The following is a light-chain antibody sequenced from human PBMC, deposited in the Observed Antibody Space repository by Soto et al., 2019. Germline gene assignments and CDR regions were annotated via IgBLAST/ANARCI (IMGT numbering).Light chain of an antibody. CDR3: SSYTRSSTSV. CDR1: SSDIGGYNY. V-gene: IGLV2-14*01. Sequence: QSVLTQPASVSGSPGQSITISCTGTSSDIGGYNYVSWYQRHPGKAPKLIISDVTNRPSGVSNRFSGSKSGNTASLTISGLQAEDEAHYYCSSYTRSSTSVFGGGTKVTVL. J-gene: IGLJ2*01. CDR2: DVT.